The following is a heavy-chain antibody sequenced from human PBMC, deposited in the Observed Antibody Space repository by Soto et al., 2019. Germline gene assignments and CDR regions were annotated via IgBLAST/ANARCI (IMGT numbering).Heavy chain of an antibody. J-gene: IGHJ4*02. D-gene: IGHD2-2*01. CDR2: IYYSGNT. CDR3: VRYCSTTKCPFDY. Sequence: KPSETLSLTCTVSGGSISSGGSYWGWIRQPPGKGLEWIGYIYYSGNTYFNPSLKSRVTLSVDTSKNRFSLNLSSVTAADTAVYYCVRYCSTTKCPFDYWGQGTLVTVSS. V-gene: IGHV4-30-4*01. CDR1: GGSISSGGSY.